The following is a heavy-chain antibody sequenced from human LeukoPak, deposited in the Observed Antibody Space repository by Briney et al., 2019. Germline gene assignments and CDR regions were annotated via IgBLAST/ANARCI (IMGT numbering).Heavy chain of an antibody. CDR3: ARDDGNNYSNSSGYYYDN. Sequence: GGSLRLSCAASGFTSSSYAMSWVRQAPGKGLEWVSSISNSGNYIFYADSVKGRFTISRDNAKNSLYLQLISLRAEDTAVYYCARDDGNNYSNSSGYYYDNWGQGTLVTVSS. J-gene: IGHJ4*02. D-gene: IGHD3-22*01. CDR1: GFTSSSYA. V-gene: IGHV3-21*01. CDR2: ISNSGNYI.